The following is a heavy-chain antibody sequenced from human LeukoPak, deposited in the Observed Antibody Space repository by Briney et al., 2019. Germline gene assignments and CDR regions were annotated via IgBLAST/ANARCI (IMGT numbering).Heavy chain of an antibody. Sequence: HGESLKISCKGSGYSFTSYWIGWVRQMPGKGLEWMGIIYPGDSDTRYSPSFQGQVTISADKSISTAYLQWSSLKASDTAMYYCARRVTMVRGRIVYFDYWGQGTLVTVSS. CDR2: IYPGDSDT. CDR1: GYSFTSYW. V-gene: IGHV5-51*01. D-gene: IGHD3-10*01. J-gene: IGHJ4*02. CDR3: ARRVTMVRGRIVYFDY.